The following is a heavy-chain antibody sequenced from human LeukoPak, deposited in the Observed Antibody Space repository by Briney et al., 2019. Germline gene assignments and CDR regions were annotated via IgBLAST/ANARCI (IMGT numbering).Heavy chain of an antibody. CDR1: GYSISSGYY. CDR2: IYHSGST. Sequence: PSETLSLTCTVSGYSISSGYYWGWIRQPPGKGLEWIGSIYHSGSTYYNPSLKSRVTISVDTSKNQFSLKLSSVTAADTAVYYCAREGSGSYSPYYYYMDVWGKGTTVTISS. CDR3: AREGSGSYSPYYYYMDV. J-gene: IGHJ6*03. D-gene: IGHD3-10*01. V-gene: IGHV4-38-2*02.